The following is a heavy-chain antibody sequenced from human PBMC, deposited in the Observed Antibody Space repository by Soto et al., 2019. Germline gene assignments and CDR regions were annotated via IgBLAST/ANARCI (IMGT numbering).Heavy chain of an antibody. CDR1: GFTFSNFA. D-gene: IGHD6-6*01. CDR3: ARDCSSSSRTRWGS. V-gene: IGHV3-23*04. CDR2: ITGSGDRT. Sequence: EVQLVESGGGLVQPGGSLRLSCAASGFTFSNFAMSWVRQAPGKGLQWVSSITGSGDRTYHADSVKGRFTISRDNSRNTIYLQMDSLRDEDTALYYCARDCSSSSRTRWGSWGRGTLVTVSS. J-gene: IGHJ5*02.